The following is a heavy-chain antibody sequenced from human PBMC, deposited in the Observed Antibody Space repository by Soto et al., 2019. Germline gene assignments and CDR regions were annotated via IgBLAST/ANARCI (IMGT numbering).Heavy chain of an antibody. CDR1: GGSISSGGYS. CDR2: IYQSGSS. Sequence: SETRSITCVISGGSISSGGYSWSWIRQPPGKGLEWIGYIYQSGSSYYNPSLKSRVTISVGRCKNQFSLKLSSVTAADTAVYYSAMGLGYSNDYEEFQHWGQGTLVTSP. D-gene: IGHD4-4*01. V-gene: IGHV4-30-2*01. CDR3: AMGLGYSNDYEEFQH. J-gene: IGHJ1*01.